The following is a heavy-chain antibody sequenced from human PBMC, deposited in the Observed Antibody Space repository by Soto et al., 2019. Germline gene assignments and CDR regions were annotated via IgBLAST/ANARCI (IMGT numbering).Heavy chain of an antibody. J-gene: IGHJ4*02. Sequence: SQTPCLSCTVSGTSISSYYWSWIRQPPGQGLEWIANIHYSGTTNYNPSLSSRVTLSVDTSKNQFSLKMTSATAADRAMYFCARYNSYAIDYWGRGTLIAVS. CDR2: IHYSGTT. CDR3: ARYNSYAIDY. V-gene: IGHV4-59*01. D-gene: IGHD2-8*01. CDR1: GTSISSYY.